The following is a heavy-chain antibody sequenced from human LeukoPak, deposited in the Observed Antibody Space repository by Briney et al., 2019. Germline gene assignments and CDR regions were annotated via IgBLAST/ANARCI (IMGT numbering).Heavy chain of an antibody. D-gene: IGHD2-2*02. J-gene: IGHJ4*02. CDR2: VHHTGTT. Sequence: NSSETLSLTCSVSFPVTNGFHWAWIRQPPGKGLEFMGYVHHTGTTYYNPSLNGRVTISVDTSKYQFSLRLTSVTAADTAVYFCAKGIPFDFWGQGRLVTVSS. V-gene: IGHV4-38-2*02. CDR1: FPVTNGFH. CDR3: AKGIPFDF.